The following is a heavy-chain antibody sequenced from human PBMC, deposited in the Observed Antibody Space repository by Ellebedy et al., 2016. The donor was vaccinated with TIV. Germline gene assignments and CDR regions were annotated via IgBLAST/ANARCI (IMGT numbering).Heavy chain of an antibody. D-gene: IGHD2-15*01. CDR2: IKQDGSEK. Sequence: GGSLRLXXAASGFTFSSYWMSWVRQAPGKGLEWVANIKQDGSEKYYVDSVKGRFTISRDNAKNSLYLQMNSLRAEDTAVYYCAKVRSVFGGCCSFDYWGQGTLVTVSS. V-gene: IGHV3-7*03. CDR3: AKVRSVFGGCCSFDY. J-gene: IGHJ4*02. CDR1: GFTFSSYW.